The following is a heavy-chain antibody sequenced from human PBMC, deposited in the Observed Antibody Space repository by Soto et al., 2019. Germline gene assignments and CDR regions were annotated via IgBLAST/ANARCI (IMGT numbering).Heavy chain of an antibody. CDR1: GGTFSSYA. J-gene: IGHJ6*02. Sequence: QVQLVQSGAEVKKPGSSVKVSCKASGGTFSSYAISWVRQAPGQGLEWMGGIIPIFGTANYAQKFQGRVTIPADESTSPAYMELSSLRSEDTAVYYCASSITGTPSYYYYGMDVWGQGTTVTVSS. D-gene: IGHD1-7*01. CDR2: IIPIFGTA. CDR3: ASSITGTPSYYYYGMDV. V-gene: IGHV1-69*01.